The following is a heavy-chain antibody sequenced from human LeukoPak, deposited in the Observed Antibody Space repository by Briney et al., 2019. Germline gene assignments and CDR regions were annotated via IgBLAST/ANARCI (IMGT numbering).Heavy chain of an antibody. CDR2: INWNGGST. CDR3: ARDGYDDYVWGSYRPDY. D-gene: IGHD3-16*02. V-gene: IGHV3-20*04. CDR1: GFTFDDYG. J-gene: IGHJ4*02. Sequence: GGSLRLSCAASGFTFDDYGMSWVRQAPGKGLEWVSGINWNGGSTGYADSVKGRFTISRGNAKNSLYLQMNSLRAEDTALYYCARDGYDDYVWGSYRPDYWGQGTLVTVSS.